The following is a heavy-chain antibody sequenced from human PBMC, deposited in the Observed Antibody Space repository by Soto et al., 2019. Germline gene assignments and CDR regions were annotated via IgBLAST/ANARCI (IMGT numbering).Heavy chain of an antibody. D-gene: IGHD3-22*01. CDR2: INPSGGST. V-gene: IGHV1-46*01. CDR3: ARDWRYYDSSGYYYEGGYFDY. J-gene: IGHJ4*02. Sequence: ASVKVSCKASGYTFTSYYMHWVRQAPGQGLEWMGIINPSGGSTGYAQKFQGRVTMTRDTSTSTVYMELSSLRSEDTAVYYCARDWRYYDSSGYYYEGGYFDYWGQGTLVTVSS. CDR1: GYTFTSYY.